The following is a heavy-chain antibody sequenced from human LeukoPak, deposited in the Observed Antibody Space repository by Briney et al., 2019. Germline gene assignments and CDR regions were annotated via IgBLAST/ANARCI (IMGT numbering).Heavy chain of an antibody. V-gene: IGHV3-23*01. CDR2: ISGSGGGT. J-gene: IGHJ6*02. D-gene: IGHD3-10*01. CDR3: AKWLQNYYAMDV. CDR1: AFTFSIYG. Sequence: PGGSLRLSCEASAFTFSIYGMSWVRQAPGKGLEWVSSISGSGGGTHYAASVRGRFTISRDNSKNMLYLQMNSLRVKDTAVYYCAKWLQNYYAMDVWGQGTTVTVSS.